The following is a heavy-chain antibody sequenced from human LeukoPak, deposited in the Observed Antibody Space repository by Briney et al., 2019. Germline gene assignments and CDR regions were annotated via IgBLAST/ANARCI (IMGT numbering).Heavy chain of an antibody. V-gene: IGHV4-39*07. CDR2: IYYSGST. J-gene: IGHJ4*02. D-gene: IGHD1-26*01. CDR3: ASNQGMGAYFDS. CDR1: VGSISSSSYY. Sequence: SETLSLTCTVSVGSISSSSYYWGWIRQPPGKGLEWIGSIYYSGSTYYNPSLESRVTISVDKSKNQFSLTLSSVTAADTAVYYCASNQGMGAYFDSWGQGTLVTVSS.